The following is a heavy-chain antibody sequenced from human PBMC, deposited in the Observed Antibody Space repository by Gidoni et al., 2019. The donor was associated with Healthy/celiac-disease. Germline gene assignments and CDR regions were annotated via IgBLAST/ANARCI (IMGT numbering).Heavy chain of an antibody. Sequence: QVQLQESGPGLVKPSETLSLTCTVSGGSISSYYWSWIRQPPGKGLEWIGYIYSSGSTNYNPSLKSRVTISVDTSKNQFSLKLSSVTAADTAVYYCARDLKGRGRLDYWGQGTLVTVSS. CDR3: ARDLKGRGRLDY. CDR2: IYSSGST. D-gene: IGHD3-10*01. J-gene: IGHJ4*02. CDR1: GGSISSYY. V-gene: IGHV4-59*01.